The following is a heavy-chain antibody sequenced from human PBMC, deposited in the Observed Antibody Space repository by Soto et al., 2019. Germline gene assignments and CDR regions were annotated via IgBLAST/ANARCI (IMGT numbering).Heavy chain of an antibody. Sequence: SETLSLTCAVYGGSFSGYYWSWIRQPPGKGLEWIGEINHSGSTNYNPSLKSRVTISVDTSKNQFSLKLSSVTAADTAVYYCTPDGEVDNWGQGTLVTVSS. V-gene: IGHV4-34*01. CDR3: TPDGEVDN. J-gene: IGHJ4*02. CDR1: GGSFSGYY. D-gene: IGHD4-17*01. CDR2: INHSGST.